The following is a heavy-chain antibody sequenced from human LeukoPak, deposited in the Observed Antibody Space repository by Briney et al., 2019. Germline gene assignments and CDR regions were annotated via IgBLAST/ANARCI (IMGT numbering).Heavy chain of an antibody. CDR3: ARTDGYCSSTSCSAYNWFDP. CDR1: GYTFTGYY. J-gene: IGHJ5*02. V-gene: IGHV1-2*02. Sequence: ASVKDSCKASGYTFTGYYMHWVRQPPAQGVEWMGWINYNSGGTNYAQKFQGRVTMSRDTSISTAYMELSWLRSDDTAVYYCARTDGYCSSTSCSAYNWFDPWGQGALVTVSS. D-gene: IGHD2-2*01. CDR2: INYNSGGT.